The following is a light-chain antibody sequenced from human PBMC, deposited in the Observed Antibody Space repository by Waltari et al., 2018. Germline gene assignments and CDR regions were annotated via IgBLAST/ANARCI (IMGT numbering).Light chain of an antibody. J-gene: IGKJ4*01. V-gene: IGKV1D-16*01. CDR1: QGIGSW. CDR2: AAS. CDR3: QQYNSFPLT. Sequence: CRASQGIGSWLAWYQQKPDKAPKSLIYAASSLQSGVPSRFSGSRSGTDFTLTINNLQPEDFATYYCQQYNSFPLTFGGGTKVEIQ.